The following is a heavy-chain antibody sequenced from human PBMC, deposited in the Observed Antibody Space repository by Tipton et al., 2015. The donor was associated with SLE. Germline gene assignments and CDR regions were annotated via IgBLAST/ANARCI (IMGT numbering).Heavy chain of an antibody. Sequence: TLSLTCTVSGGSISSSSYYWGWIRQPPGKGLEWIGSIYYSGSTHHTPSLKSRVSISVDTSKNQFSLRLNSVTAADTAVFYCARHGWQQLDRDGFDFWGQGTLVTVSS. D-gene: IGHD6-13*01. CDR3: ARHGWQQLDRDGFDF. CDR1: GGSISSSSYY. V-gene: IGHV4-39*01. J-gene: IGHJ4*02. CDR2: IYYSGST.